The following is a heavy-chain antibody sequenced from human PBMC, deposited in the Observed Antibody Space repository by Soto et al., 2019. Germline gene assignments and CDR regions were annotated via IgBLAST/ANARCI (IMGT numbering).Heavy chain of an antibody. CDR3: ASSGSPYDAFDI. CDR2: INHSGST. D-gene: IGHD1-26*01. Sequence: SETLSLTCAAYGGSFSGYYWSWIRQPPGKGLEWIGEINHSGSTNYNPSLKSRVTISVDTSKNQFSLKLSSVTAADTAVYYCASSGSPYDAFDIWGQGTMVTVSS. CDR1: GGSFSGYY. V-gene: IGHV4-34*01. J-gene: IGHJ3*02.